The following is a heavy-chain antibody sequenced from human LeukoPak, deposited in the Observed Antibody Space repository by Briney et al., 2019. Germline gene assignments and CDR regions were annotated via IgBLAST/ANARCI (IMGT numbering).Heavy chain of an antibody. CDR3: ARDRHDQPPKQYGMDV. Sequence: SVKVSCKASGGTFSSYAISWVRQAPGQGLEWMGGIIPIFGTANYAQKFQGRVTITADESTSTAYMELSSLRSEDTAVYYCARDRHDQPPKQYGMDVWGQGTTVTVSS. V-gene: IGHV1-69*13. CDR2: IIPIFGTA. D-gene: IGHD2-2*01. J-gene: IGHJ6*02. CDR1: GGTFSSYA.